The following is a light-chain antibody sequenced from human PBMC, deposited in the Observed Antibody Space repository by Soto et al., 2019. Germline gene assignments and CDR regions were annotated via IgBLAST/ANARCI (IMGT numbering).Light chain of an antibody. J-gene: IGKJ5*01. Sequence: IEMTQSLATLSASPGDRATLSCRASQPANNNVAWYQHRPGQAPRLLIYGVTTRATGISSRVSGGGSVTEFSLTISSLQSDDSALYYCQQYEKWPPSITFGQGTRLEIK. V-gene: IGKV3-15*01. CDR1: QPANNN. CDR3: QQYEKWPPSIT. CDR2: GVT.